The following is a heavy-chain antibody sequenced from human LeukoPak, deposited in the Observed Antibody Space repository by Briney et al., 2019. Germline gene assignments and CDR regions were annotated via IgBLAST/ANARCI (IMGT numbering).Heavy chain of an antibody. D-gene: IGHD2-8*01. J-gene: IGHJ6*02. CDR1: VFTFSDYE. CDR3: ARTKMSPYYYYGLDV. Sequence: GGPLRLSCAASVFTFSDYEMNWVRQAPGMGLKWVAFISSSGGTMYYADSVRGRFTLSRDSAKISLYLQMNSLRAEDTAVYYCARTKMSPYYYYGLDVWGQGTTVTVSS. V-gene: IGHV3-48*03. CDR2: ISSSGGTM.